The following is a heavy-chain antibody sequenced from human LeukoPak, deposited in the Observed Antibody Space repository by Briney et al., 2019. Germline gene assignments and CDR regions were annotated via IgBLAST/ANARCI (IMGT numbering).Heavy chain of an antibody. Sequence: GAAVKVSCKASGYTFTSYGIRWVRHAPGQGLERMGWICVYNGNTNYAQKRQDRITVTTGTATITAYMELRSLRPDDTAVYYCARGGCSSTSCYWTSEPRYMDVWGKGTTVTVSS. D-gene: IGHD2-2*01. CDR2: ICVYNGNT. CDR1: GYTFTSYG. J-gene: IGHJ6*03. CDR3: ARGGCSSTSCYWTSEPRYMDV. V-gene: IGHV1-18*01.